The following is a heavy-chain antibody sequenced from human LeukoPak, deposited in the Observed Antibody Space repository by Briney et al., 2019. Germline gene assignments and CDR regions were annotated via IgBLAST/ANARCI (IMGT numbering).Heavy chain of an antibody. V-gene: IGHV4-61*02. J-gene: IGHJ6*03. Sequence: SETLSLTCTVSGGSISSGSYYWSWIRQPAGKGLEWIGRIYTSGSTNYNPSLKSRVTISVDTSKNQFSLKLSSVTAADTAVYYCARDRGYSYGPYYYYYYMDVWGKGTTVTVSS. CDR3: ARDRGYSYGPYYYYYYMDV. CDR1: GGSISSGSYY. D-gene: IGHD5-18*01. CDR2: IYTSGST.